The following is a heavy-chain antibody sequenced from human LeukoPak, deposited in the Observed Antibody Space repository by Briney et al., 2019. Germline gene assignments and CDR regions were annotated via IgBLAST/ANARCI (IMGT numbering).Heavy chain of an antibody. CDR3: ARVSLGYSSSWYFDY. V-gene: IGHV4-59*01. J-gene: IGHJ4*02. Sequence: PSETLSLTCTVSGGSISSYYWSWIRQPPGKGLEWIGYIYYSGSTNYNPSLKSRVTISVDTSKNQFSLKLSSVTAADTAVYYCARVSLGYSSSWYFDYWGQGTLVTVSS. CDR2: IYYSGST. D-gene: IGHD6-13*01. CDR1: GGSISSYY.